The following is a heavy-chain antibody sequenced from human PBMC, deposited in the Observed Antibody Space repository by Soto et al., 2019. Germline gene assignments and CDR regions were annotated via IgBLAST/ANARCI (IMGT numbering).Heavy chain of an antibody. V-gene: IGHV1-8*01. J-gene: IGHJ4*02. Sequence: QVQLVQSGAEVKKPGASVKVSCKASGYTFTSYDINWVRQATGQGLEWMGWMDPNSGNTGYAQKYQGRVIMHRHASISTAYMELSSLRSEDTAVYYCARIIYVDNVDYWGQGDLGTVSS. CDR2: MDPNSGNT. D-gene: IGHD4-17*01. CDR3: ARIIYVDNVDY. CDR1: GYTFTSYD.